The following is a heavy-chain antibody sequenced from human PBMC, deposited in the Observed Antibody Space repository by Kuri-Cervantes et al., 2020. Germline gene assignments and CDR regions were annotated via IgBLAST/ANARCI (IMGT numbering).Heavy chain of an antibody. CDR3: ARERGAAYYFDY. V-gene: IGHV3-30-3*01. Sequence: GESLKISCAASAFTLSDFTTHWVRQAPGRGLEWVGSISFAGSNKYYTDSVKGRFTISRDRSKNTLYLQMNSLRVEDTAVYYCARERGAAYYFDYWGQGTLVTVSS. D-gene: IGHD1-26*01. CDR1: AFTLSDFT. CDR2: ISFAGSNK. J-gene: IGHJ4*02.